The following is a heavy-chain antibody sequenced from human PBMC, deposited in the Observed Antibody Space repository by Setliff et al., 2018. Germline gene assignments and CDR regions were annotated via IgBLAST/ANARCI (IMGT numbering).Heavy chain of an antibody. Sequence: LSLTCTVSGGSISTTDYYWGWIRQPPGKGLERIGCVYYSGNTYYSPSLKSRVTMFVDTSKNQFSLMLYSVTAADTAIYYCARYDSSGYSENYYFDYWGQGTLVTVSS. CDR2: VYYSGNT. J-gene: IGHJ4*02. D-gene: IGHD3-22*01. CDR1: GGSISTTDYY. V-gene: IGHV4-39*07. CDR3: ARYDSSGYSENYYFDY.